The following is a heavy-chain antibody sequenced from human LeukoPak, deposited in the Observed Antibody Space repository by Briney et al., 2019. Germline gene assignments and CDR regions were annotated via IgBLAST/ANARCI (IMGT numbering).Heavy chain of an antibody. CDR2: ISWNSGSI. Sequence: GGSLRLSCAASGFTFDVFAMHWVRQAPGKGREWVSGISWNSGSIGYADSVKGRFTISRDNAKNSLYLQMNSLRAEDTALYYCAKGQQLAGGGFDYWGQGTLVTVSS. CDR1: GFTFDVFA. D-gene: IGHD6-13*01. J-gene: IGHJ4*02. CDR3: AKGQQLAGGGFDY. V-gene: IGHV3-9*01.